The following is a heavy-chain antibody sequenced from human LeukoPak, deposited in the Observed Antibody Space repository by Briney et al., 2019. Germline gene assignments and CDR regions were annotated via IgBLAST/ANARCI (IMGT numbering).Heavy chain of an antibody. CDR1: GFTFTTYA. J-gene: IGHJ4*02. V-gene: IGHV3-23*01. D-gene: IGHD3-10*01. CDR3: VKGQTYYGSGSYKPH. CDR2: ITNTAVTT. Sequence: GGSLRLSCSASGFTFTTYATTWVRQAPGKGLEWVSTITNTAVTTYYADSGKGRFTISRDNSQNHPDLQMNKPTNEDTAVYYCVKGQTYYGSGSYKPHWGQGTLVTVSS.